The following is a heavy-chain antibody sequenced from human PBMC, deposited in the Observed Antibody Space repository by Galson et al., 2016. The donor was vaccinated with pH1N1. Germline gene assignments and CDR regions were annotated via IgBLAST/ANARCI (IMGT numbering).Heavy chain of an antibody. D-gene: IGHD4-17*01. CDR3: ARGDYIGYYVDQ. Sequence: SLRLSCAASGFNFNTYTMNWVRQAPGKGLVWVSRVYIDGSRAGYADSVRGRFTISRDNAKNTLYLQMSSLRAEDTAVYYCARGDYIGYYVDQWGQGTLVAVSS. V-gene: IGHV3-74*01. J-gene: IGHJ4*02. CDR1: GFNFNTYT. CDR2: VYIDGSRA.